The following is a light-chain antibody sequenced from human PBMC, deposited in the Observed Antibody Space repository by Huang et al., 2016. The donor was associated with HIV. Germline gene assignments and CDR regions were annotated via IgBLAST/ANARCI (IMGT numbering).Light chain of an antibody. V-gene: IGKV1-33*01. Sequence: DIQMTQSPSSLSASVGDRVTLACRATHDVDDYLNWYQQKPGKAPKLLISQTSALETGVPLRFSGSGSGTDLSCIISSLQPEDGATYYCQQFESLPHSFGQETKLEI. CDR3: QQFESLPHS. CDR2: QTS. CDR1: HDVDDY. J-gene: IGKJ2*01.